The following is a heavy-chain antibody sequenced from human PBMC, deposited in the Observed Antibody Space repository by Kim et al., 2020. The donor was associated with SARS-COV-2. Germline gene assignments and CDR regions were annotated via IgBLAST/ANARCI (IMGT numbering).Heavy chain of an antibody. V-gene: IGHV1-18*01. D-gene: IGHD5-18*01. CDR3: ARDVDTAMVYLRYYYYGMDV. CDR2: ISAYNGNT. J-gene: IGHJ6*02. CDR1: GYTFTSYG. Sequence: ASVKVSCKASGYTFTSYGISWVRQAPGQGLEWMGWISAYNGNTNYAQKLQGRVTMTTDTSTSTAYMELRSLRSDDTAVYYCARDVDTAMVYLRYYYYGMDVWGQGTTVTVSS.